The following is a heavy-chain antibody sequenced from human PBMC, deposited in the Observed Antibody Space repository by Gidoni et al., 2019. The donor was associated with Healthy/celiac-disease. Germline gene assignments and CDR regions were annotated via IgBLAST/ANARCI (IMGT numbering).Heavy chain of an antibody. CDR3: ARADYYYMDV. CDR2: IYYSGST. Sequence: QVQLQESGPGLVKPSETLSLTCTVPGGSISSYYWSWIRQPPGKGLEWIGYIYYSGSTNYNPSLKSRVTISVDTSKNQFSLKLSSVTAADTAVYYCARADYYYMDVWGKGTTVTVSS. J-gene: IGHJ6*03. V-gene: IGHV4-59*01. CDR1: GGSISSYY.